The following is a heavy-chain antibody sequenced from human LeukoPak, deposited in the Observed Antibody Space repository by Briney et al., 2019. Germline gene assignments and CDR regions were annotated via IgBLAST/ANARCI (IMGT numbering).Heavy chain of an antibody. Sequence: GGSLRLSCAPSGFTFSTYAMSWVRQAPGKGLEWVSLISGSGSGTNYADSVKGRFTISRDNSKKMLYLHMNSLRADDTAVYYCARSGTEDGYNIYFDHWGQGTLVTVSS. CDR3: ARSGTEDGYNIYFDH. V-gene: IGHV3-23*01. CDR1: GFTFSTYA. CDR2: ISGSGSGT. D-gene: IGHD5-24*01. J-gene: IGHJ4*02.